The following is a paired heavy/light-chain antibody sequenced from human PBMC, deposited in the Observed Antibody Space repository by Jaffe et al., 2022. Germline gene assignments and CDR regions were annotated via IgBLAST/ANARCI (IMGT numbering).Heavy chain of an antibody. Sequence: QVQLVQSGGGVVQPGGSLRLSCAVSGLTFSSYGIHWVRQAPGKGLEWVAYSRRDTITKDYRDSVKGRFTVSRDSSKNTVFLEMDSLRVEDTAVYYCAKDLPHWATDCWGQGTLVTVSS. CDR3: AKDLPHWATDC. CDR2: SRRDTITK. CDR1: GLTFSSYG. D-gene: IGHD7-27*01. V-gene: IGHV3-30*02. J-gene: IGHJ4*02.
Light chain of an antibody. CDR3: CSYAASSTLVL. V-gene: IGLV2-11*01. J-gene: IGLJ3*02. Sequence: QSALTQPRSMSASPGHSVTISCTGTTSDVGGYDSVSWYQQHPGKAPKLILYNVNKRPSGVPDRFSGSKSGDTASLSISGLQAEDGADYYCCSYAASSTLVLFGGGTELTVL. CDR2: NVN. CDR1: TSDVGGYDS.